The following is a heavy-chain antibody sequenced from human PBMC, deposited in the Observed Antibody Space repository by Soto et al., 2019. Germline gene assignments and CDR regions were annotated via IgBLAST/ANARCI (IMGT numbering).Heavy chain of an antibody. CDR2: IYYSGST. CDR1: GGSISTYY. V-gene: IGHV4-59*01. J-gene: IGHJ4*02. Sequence: SETLSLTCTVSGGSISTYYWSWIRQPPGKGLEWIGYIYYSGSTNYNPSLKSRVTISVDTSKSQFSLKLSSVTAADTAVYYCARGYSSSWYYFDYWGQGTLVTVSS. CDR3: ARGYSSSWYYFDY. D-gene: IGHD6-13*01.